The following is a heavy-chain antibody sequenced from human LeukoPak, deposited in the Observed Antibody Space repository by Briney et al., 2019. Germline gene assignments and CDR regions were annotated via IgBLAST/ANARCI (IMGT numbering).Heavy chain of an antibody. Sequence: GGSLRLSCAASGFNFKNAWMSWVRLAPGKGLEWVGRIKSKTDGGTTDYAAPVKGRFTISRDDSKNTLYLQMNSLKTEDTAVYYCTTRGGSFSIFDYWGQGTLVTVSS. CDR2: IKSKTDGGTT. V-gene: IGHV3-15*01. CDR3: TTRGGSFSIFDY. CDR1: GFNFKNAW. J-gene: IGHJ4*02. D-gene: IGHD1-26*01.